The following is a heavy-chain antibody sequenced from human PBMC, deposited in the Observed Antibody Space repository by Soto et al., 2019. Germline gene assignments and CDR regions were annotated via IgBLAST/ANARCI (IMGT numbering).Heavy chain of an antibody. D-gene: IGHD3-22*01. V-gene: IGHV2-70*04. Sequence: SGPTLVNPTQTLTLTCTFSGFSLSSPGVRVAWLRQPPGKAPEWFARIDWDDDKFYGTSLKTRLTISKDTSKNQVVLTVTNMDPVDTATYYCARHYYDSRGYYLFDFWGQGTLVTVSS. CDR1: GFSLSSPGVR. CDR3: ARHYYDSRGYYLFDF. CDR2: IDWDDDK. J-gene: IGHJ4*02.